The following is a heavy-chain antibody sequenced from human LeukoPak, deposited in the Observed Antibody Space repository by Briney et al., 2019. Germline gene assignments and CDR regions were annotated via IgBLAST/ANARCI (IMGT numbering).Heavy chain of an antibody. D-gene: IGHD3-22*01. J-gene: IGHJ4*02. Sequence: GGSLRLSCAASGFTFSDYYMSWLRQAPGKGLEWVSYISSSGSTIYYADSVKGRFTISRDNAKNSLYLQMNSLRAEDTAVYYCARDRYYYYDSIGYIDYWGQGTLVTVSS. CDR1: GFTFSDYY. CDR2: ISSSGSTI. V-gene: IGHV3-11*01. CDR3: ARDRYYYYDSIGYIDY.